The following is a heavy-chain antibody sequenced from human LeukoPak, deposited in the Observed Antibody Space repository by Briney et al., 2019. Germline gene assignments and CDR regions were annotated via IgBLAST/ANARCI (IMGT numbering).Heavy chain of an antibody. V-gene: IGHV4-34*01. CDR1: GGSFSGYY. Sequence: SETLSLTCAVYGGSFSGYYWSWIRQPPGKGLEWIGEINHSGSTNYNPSLKSRVTISVDTSKNQFSLKLSSVTAADTAVYYCARVGAGQQLVLWFDPWGQGTLVTVSS. D-gene: IGHD6-13*01. CDR2: INHSGST. J-gene: IGHJ5*02. CDR3: ARVGAGQQLVLWFDP.